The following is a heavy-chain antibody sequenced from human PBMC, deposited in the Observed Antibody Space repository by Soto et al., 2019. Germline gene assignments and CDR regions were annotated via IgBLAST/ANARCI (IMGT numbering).Heavy chain of an antibody. CDR1: GYTFTSYG. J-gene: IGHJ6*02. D-gene: IGHD2-15*01. CDR2: ISAYNGNT. V-gene: IGHV1-18*01. Sequence: ASVKVSCKASGYTFTSYGISWVRQAPGQGLEWMGWISAYNGNTNYAQKLQGRVTMTTDTSTSTAYMELRSLRSDDTAVYYCARDRVTRYCSGGSCYSSGHYYYYGMDVWGQGTTVTVSS. CDR3: ARDRVTRYCSGGSCYSSGHYYYYGMDV.